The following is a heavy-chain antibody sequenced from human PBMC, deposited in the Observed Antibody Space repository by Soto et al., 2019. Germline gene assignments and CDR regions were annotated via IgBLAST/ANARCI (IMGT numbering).Heavy chain of an antibody. CDR2: ISYDGSNK. D-gene: IGHD4-4*01. CDR1: GFTFSSYA. V-gene: IGHV3-30-3*01. CDR3: ERTVTPSPYYYYGMDV. Sequence: PGGSLRLSCAASGFTFSSYAMHWVRQAPGKGLEWVAVISYDGSNKYYADSVKGRFTISRDNSKNTLYLQMNSLRAEDTAVYYCERTVTPSPYYYYGMDVWGQGTTVTVS. J-gene: IGHJ6*02.